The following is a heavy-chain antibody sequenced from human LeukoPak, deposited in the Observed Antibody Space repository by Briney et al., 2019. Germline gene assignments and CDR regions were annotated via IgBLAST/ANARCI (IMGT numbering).Heavy chain of an antibody. CDR3: ARDLDPSSSPFPYYFDY. CDR2: IKQDGREK. J-gene: IGHJ4*02. V-gene: IGHV3-7*01. Sequence: GGSLRLSCAASGFIFKSYWMSWVRQAPGKGLEWVANIKQDGREKYYVDSVKGRFTISRDNAKNSLYLQMNSLRAVDTAVYYCARDLDPSSSPFPYYFDYWGQGTLVTVSS. CDR1: GFIFKSYW. D-gene: IGHD6-6*01.